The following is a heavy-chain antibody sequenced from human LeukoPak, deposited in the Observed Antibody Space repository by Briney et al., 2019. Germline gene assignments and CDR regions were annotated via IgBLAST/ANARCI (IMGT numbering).Heavy chain of an antibody. CDR1: GGSISSGGYS. Sequence: PSETLSLTCAVSGGSISSGGYSWSWIRQPAGKGLEWIGRIYTSGSTNYNPSPKSRVTISVDTSKNQFSLKLSSVTAADTAVYYCASRRDGYNSPWYFDLWGRGTLVTVSS. J-gene: IGHJ2*01. V-gene: IGHV4-61*02. D-gene: IGHD5-24*01. CDR2: IYTSGST. CDR3: ASRRDGYNSPWYFDL.